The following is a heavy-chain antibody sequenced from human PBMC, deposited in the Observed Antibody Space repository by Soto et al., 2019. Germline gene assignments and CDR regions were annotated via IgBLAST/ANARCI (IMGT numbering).Heavy chain of an antibody. Sequence: ASVKVSCKASGYTLTGYYMHRVRQAPGQGLEWMGWINPNSGGTNYAQKFQGWVTMTRDTSISTAYMELSRLRSDDTAVYYCARDLLWGSTSSPGVWFDPWGQGTLVTVSS. J-gene: IGHJ5*02. V-gene: IGHV1-2*04. D-gene: IGHD2-2*01. CDR1: GYTLTGYY. CDR3: ARDLLWGSTSSPGVWFDP. CDR2: INPNSGGT.